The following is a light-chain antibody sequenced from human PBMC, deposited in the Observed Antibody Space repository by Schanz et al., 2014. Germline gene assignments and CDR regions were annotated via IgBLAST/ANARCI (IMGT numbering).Light chain of an antibody. V-gene: IGKV1-5*01. J-gene: IGKJ1*01. CDR1: QSISSY. CDR2: HAS. CDR3: QQYNTYSGT. Sequence: DIQMTQSPSSLSASAGDRVTITCRASQSISSYLNWYQQKPGKAPKLLIYHASNLQTGVPSRFSGSGSGTEFSLTISSLQPDDFATYYCQQYNTYSGTFGQGTKVEMK.